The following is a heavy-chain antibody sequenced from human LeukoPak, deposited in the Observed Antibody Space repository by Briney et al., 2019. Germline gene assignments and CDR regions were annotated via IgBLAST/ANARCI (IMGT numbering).Heavy chain of an antibody. J-gene: IGHJ5*02. D-gene: IGHD4-11*01. V-gene: IGHV1-8*01. Sequence: GASVKVSCKASGYTFTSYDINWVRQATGQGLEWMAWMNPNSGNTGYAQKFQGRVTMTRNTSISTAYMELSSLRSEDTAVYYCARGIGDYSNYDLWFDPWGQGTLVTVSS. CDR3: ARGIGDYSNYDLWFDP. CDR1: GYTFTSYD. CDR2: MNPNSGNT.